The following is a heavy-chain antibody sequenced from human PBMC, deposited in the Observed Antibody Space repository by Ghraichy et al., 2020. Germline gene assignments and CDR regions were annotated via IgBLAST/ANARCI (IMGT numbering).Heavy chain of an antibody. J-gene: IGHJ4*02. CDR1: GFTFSDNE. Sequence: LSLTCAASGFTFSDNEMNWVRQAPGKGLEWVAYIAASRDTIYYADSVRGRFIISRAKSSVFLQMDSLRAEDTATYYCARGTFDYSREDHGGAFDYWGQGTQVTVSS. CDR3: ARGTFDYSREDHGGAFDY. D-gene: IGHD6-13*01. CDR2: IAASRDTI. V-gene: IGHV3-48*03.